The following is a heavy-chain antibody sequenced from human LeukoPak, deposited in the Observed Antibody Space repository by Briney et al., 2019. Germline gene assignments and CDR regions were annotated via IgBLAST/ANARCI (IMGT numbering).Heavy chain of an antibody. CDR2: ITSSSSSR. CDR1: GFTFSSYA. J-gene: IGHJ4*02. V-gene: IGHV3-23*05. D-gene: IGHD3-3*02. CDR3: AKSRSVVLDSLDY. Sequence: GGSLRLSCAASGFTFSSYAMSWVRQAPGKGLEWVSSITSSSSSRFYADSVKGRYTISRDNSKNTLYLQIDSLRAEDTALYYCAKSRSVVLDSLDYWGQGTLVTVSS.